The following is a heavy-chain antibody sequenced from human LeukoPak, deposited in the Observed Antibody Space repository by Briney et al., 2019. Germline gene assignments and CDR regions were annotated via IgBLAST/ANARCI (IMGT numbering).Heavy chain of an antibody. D-gene: IGHD3-22*01. CDR1: GCPFTSYD. CDR3: ARGPWDYYDSSGPPVPDY. Sequence: GASVKVSCKASGCPFTSYDINWVRQATGQGSEWMGWMKPNSGNTGYSQKFEGRGNITRNNSKKKAYMERKSRGREDTAVYYCARGPWDYYDSSGPPVPDYWGQGTLVTVSS. V-gene: IGHV1-8*01. CDR2: MKPNSGNT. J-gene: IGHJ4*02.